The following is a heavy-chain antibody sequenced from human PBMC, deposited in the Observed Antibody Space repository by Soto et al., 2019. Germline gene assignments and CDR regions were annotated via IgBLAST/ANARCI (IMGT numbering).Heavy chain of an antibody. CDR3: ARDPAP. CDR2: IYNSGST. J-gene: IGHJ5*02. V-gene: IGHV4-31*03. Sequence: QVQLQESGPGLVKASQTLSLTCTVSGGSISSGGYYWSWIRQHPGKGLEWIGYIYNSGSTYYNPSLXSXXTIAADTSKNQFSLKLSSVTAADTAVYYCARDPAPWGQGTLVTVSS. CDR1: GGSISSGGYY.